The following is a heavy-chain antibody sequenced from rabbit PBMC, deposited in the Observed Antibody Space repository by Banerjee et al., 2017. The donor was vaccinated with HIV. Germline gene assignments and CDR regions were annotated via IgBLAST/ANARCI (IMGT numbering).Heavy chain of an antibody. D-gene: IGHD6-1*01. Sequence: QEQLKESGGGLVQPGGSLKLSCKASGIDFSSYGISWVRQAPGKGLEWIGCIYPTYGATDYANWVNGRFTISLDNAQNTVFLQMTSLTAADTATYFCARDIYGAFNLWGPGTLVTVS. V-gene: IGHV1S47*01. CDR1: GIDFSSYG. J-gene: IGHJ4*01. CDR2: IYPTYGAT. CDR3: ARDIYGAFNL.